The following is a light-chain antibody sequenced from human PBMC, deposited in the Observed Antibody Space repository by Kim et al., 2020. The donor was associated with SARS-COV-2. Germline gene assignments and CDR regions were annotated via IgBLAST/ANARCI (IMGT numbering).Light chain of an antibody. CDR1: QSVLYTSNNKNY. CDR3: QQYYSLSLV. J-gene: IGKJ4*01. Sequence: DIVMTQSPDSLAVSLGERATINCKSSQSVLYTSNNKNYLAWYQQKPGQPPKLLISWASTRESGVPDRFSGSGSGTDFTLTISSLQAEDVAVYCRQQYYSLSLVFGGGTKVDIK. V-gene: IGKV4-1*01. CDR2: WAS.